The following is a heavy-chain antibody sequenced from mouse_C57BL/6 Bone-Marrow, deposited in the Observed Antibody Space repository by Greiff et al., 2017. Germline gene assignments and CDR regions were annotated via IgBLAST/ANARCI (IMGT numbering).Heavy chain of an antibody. CDR2: IYPGSGST. CDR1: GYTFTSYW. V-gene: IGHV1-55*01. CDR3: ASSGGTKGAWFAY. Sequence: QVQLQQPGAELVKPGASVKMSCKASGYTFTSYWITWVKQRPGQGLEWIGDIYPGSGSTNYNEKFKSKATLTVDKSSSTAYMQLSSLTSEDAAVDYCASSGGTKGAWFAYWGQGTLVTVSA. J-gene: IGHJ3*01. D-gene: IGHD1-3*01.